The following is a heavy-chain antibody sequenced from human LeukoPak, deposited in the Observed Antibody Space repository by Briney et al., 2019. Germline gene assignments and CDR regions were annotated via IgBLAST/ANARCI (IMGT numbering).Heavy chain of an antibody. CDR1: GFTFSNAW. CDR2: IKKKTDAGTT. V-gene: IGHV3-15*01. CDR3: TTEYYYDSSGVLDY. Sequence: GGTLRLSCTVSGFTFSNAWMGWVRQAPGKGLEWVGRIKKKTDAGTTDYAARVEAIFTISRDNSGTTLSLQMNRLKTADTAVVYCTTEYYYDSSGVLDYWGKGTWVTAPS. J-gene: IGHJ4*02. D-gene: IGHD3-22*01.